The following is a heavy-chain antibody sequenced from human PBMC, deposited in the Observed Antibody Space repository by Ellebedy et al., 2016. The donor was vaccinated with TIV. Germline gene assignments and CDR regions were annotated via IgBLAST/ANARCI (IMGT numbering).Heavy chain of an antibody. Sequence: AASVKVSCKASGYTFNSYGISWVRQAPGQGLEWMGWISVYNGYTNYAQNFQGRVTMTTDTSTSTAYMEVRSLRSDDTAVYYCARRPRRAHYDILTGYPKPYYYYGLDVWGQGTTVTVSS. J-gene: IGHJ6*02. CDR2: ISVYNGYT. V-gene: IGHV1-18*04. D-gene: IGHD3-9*01. CDR1: GYTFNSYG. CDR3: ARRPRRAHYDILTGYPKPYYYYGLDV.